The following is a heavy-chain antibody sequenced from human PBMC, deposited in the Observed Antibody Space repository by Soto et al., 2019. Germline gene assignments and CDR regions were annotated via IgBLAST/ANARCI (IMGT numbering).Heavy chain of an antibody. CDR2: VYPGDSET. CDR3: AESELLEI. Sequence: PGESLKISCKGSGYNFSSHWIAWVRQKPGKGLEWIGIVYPGDSETRYSPSFQGQVTMSADKSIDTAYLQWGSLKASDTAMYYCAESELLEIWGQGTMVTVSS. V-gene: IGHV5-51*01. D-gene: IGHD1-7*01. CDR1: GYNFSSHW. J-gene: IGHJ3*02.